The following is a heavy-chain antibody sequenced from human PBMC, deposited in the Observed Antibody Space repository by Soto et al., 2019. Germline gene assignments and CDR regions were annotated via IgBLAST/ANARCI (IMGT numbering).Heavy chain of an antibody. J-gene: IGHJ4*02. V-gene: IGHV4-59*01. CDR2: IFYTGTA. D-gene: IGHD6-25*01. CDR3: ATTLYSSGPFAS. Sequence: PSETLSLTCSVSGGSMNSYYWSWIRQPPGKGLEWIGYIFYTGTANYNPSLKSRISISVDTSKSQFSLTLTSVTAADTAVYYCATTLYSSGPFASWGQGTLVTVSS. CDR1: GGSMNSYY.